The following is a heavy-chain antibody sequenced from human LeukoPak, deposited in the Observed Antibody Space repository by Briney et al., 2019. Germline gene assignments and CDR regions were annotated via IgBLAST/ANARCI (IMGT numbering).Heavy chain of an antibody. CDR3: ARAPRYCSSTSCYLAP. D-gene: IGHD2-2*01. CDR2: INPSGGST. CDR1: GYTFTSYY. Sequence: ASVKVSCKASGYTFTSYYMHWVRQAPGQGLEWMGVINPSGGSTSYAQKFQGRVTMTRDTSTSTVYMDLSSLRSEDTAVYYCARAPRYCSSTSCYLAPWGRGTRVTVSS. V-gene: IGHV1-46*01. J-gene: IGHJ5*02.